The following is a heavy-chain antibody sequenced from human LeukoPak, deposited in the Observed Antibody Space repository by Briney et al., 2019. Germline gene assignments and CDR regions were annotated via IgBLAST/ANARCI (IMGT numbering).Heavy chain of an antibody. CDR2: FDPEDGET. J-gene: IGHJ4*02. D-gene: IGHD3-22*01. V-gene: IGHV1-24*01. Sequence: GASVKVSCKVSGYTLTELSMHWVRQAPGKGLEWMGGFDPEDGETIYAQKFQGRVTMTEDTSTDTAYMELSSLRSEDTAVYYCATLYPISGYLTPWGQGTLVTVSS. CDR3: ATLYPISGYLTP. CDR1: GYTLTELS.